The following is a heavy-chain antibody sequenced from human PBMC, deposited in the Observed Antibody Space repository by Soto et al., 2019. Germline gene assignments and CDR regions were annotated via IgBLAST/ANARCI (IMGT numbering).Heavy chain of an antibody. CDR3: ARAPQFSRGWNGGFEY. D-gene: IGHD1-1*01. CDR1: HCSTGVYY. V-gene: IGHV4-59*01. CDR2: IFYGGVT. Sequence: XETLSLTCSISHCSTGVYYWSWIRQSPGKGLEWIGHIFYGGVTTYSPSLKGRVTISEDTSKSQFSLKLSSVTAADTAVYYCARAPQFSRGWNGGFEYWGLGTLVTVSS. J-gene: IGHJ4*02.